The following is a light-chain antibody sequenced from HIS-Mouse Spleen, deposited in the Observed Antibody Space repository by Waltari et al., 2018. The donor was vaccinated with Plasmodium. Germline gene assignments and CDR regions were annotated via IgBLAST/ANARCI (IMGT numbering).Light chain of an antibody. CDR3: QQYNNWSFT. J-gene: IGKJ3*01. CDR1: QSVSSN. Sequence: EIVMTQSPATLSVSPGARAPLSCRASQSVSSNLAWYQQKPGQDPRLLIYGASTRATGIPARFSGSGSGTECTLTISSLQSEDFAVYYCQQYNNWSFTFGPGTKVDIK. V-gene: IGKV3-15*01. CDR2: GAS.